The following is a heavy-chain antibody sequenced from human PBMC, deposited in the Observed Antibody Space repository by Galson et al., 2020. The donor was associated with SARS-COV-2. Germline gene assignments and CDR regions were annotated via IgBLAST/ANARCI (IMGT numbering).Heavy chain of an antibody. V-gene: IGHV4-34*01. CDR2: INHSGST. J-gene: IGHJ6*02. CDR1: GGSFSGYY. Sequence: SQASETLSLTCAVYGGSFSGYYWSWIRQPPGKGLEWIGEINHSGSTNYNPSLKSRVTISVDTSKNQFSLKLSSVTAADTAVYYCARGGGSGSYHLTGNYYYGMDVWGQGTTVTVSS. D-gene: IGHD3-10*01. CDR3: ARGGGSGSYHLTGNYYYGMDV.